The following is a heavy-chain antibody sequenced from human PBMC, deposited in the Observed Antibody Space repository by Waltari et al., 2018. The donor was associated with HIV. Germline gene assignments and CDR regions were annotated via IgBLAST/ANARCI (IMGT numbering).Heavy chain of an antibody. CDR3: VRDKGDSSFDWYFDV. CDR2: IWSDGTNK. D-gene: IGHD1-26*01. Sequence: QVQLVDSGVGVVQPGRSLRFSCAASGIPFSTSGLHWVRQTPGRGLEWLAVIWSDGTNKYYADSVKGRFTISRDNSKNTLFLQMNKLRVEDTAVYYCVRDKGDSSFDWYFDVWGRGTLVTVSS. J-gene: IGHJ2*01. V-gene: IGHV3-33*01. CDR1: GIPFSTSG.